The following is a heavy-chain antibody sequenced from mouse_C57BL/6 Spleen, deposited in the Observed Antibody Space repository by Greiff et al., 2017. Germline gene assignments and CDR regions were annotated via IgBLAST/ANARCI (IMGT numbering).Heavy chain of an antibody. CDR3: ARSCYSTDYFDY. CDR2: IYPGDGDT. CDR1: GYAFSSSW. Sequence: QVQLQQSGPELVKPGASVKISCKASGYAFSSSWMNWVKQRPGKGLEWIGRIYPGDGDTNYNGKFKGKATLTADKSSSTAYMQLSSLTSEDSAVYFCARSCYSTDYFDYWGQGTTLTVSS. J-gene: IGHJ2*01. V-gene: IGHV1-82*01. D-gene: IGHD2-5*01.